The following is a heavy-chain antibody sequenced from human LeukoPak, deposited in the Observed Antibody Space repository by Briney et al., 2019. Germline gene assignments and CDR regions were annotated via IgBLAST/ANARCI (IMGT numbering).Heavy chain of an antibody. J-gene: IGHJ4*02. CDR1: GFTFSSYS. D-gene: IGHD6-19*01. CDR3: ARDGHSSGWYRPH. Sequence: GGSLRLSCAASGFTFSSYSMNWVRQAPGEGLGWISYIGSSSSPIYYADSVKGRFTISRDNARNSLYLQMNSLRDEDTAVYYCARDGHSSGWYRPHWGQGTLVTVSS. V-gene: IGHV3-48*02. CDR2: IGSSSSPI.